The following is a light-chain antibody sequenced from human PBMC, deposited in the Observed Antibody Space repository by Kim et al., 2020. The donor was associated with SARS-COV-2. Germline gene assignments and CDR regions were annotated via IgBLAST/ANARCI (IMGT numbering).Light chain of an antibody. CDR3: QVWDSSSDHPEVV. CDR1: NIGSKS. J-gene: IGLJ2*01. Sequence: SYELTQPPSVSVAPGKTARITCGGNNIGSKSVHWYQQKPGQAPVLVIYYDSDRPSGIPERFSGSNSGNTATLTISRVEAGDEADYYCQVWDSSSDHPEVVFGGGTQLIVL. V-gene: IGLV3-21*04. CDR2: YDS.